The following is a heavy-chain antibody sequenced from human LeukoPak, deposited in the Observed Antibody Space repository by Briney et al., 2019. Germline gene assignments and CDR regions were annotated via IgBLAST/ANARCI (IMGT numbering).Heavy chain of an antibody. J-gene: IGHJ4*02. V-gene: IGHV3-21*01. CDR3: ARVHTVVTPFDS. CDR2: ISSSSSYI. CDR1: GFTFSSYT. Sequence: GGSLRLSCAASGFTFSSYTMNWVRQAPGKGLEWVSSISSSSSYIYYADSLKGRFTISRDNAKSSLYLQMNSLRAEDTAVYYCARVHTVVTPFDSWGQGTLVTVSS. D-gene: IGHD4-23*01.